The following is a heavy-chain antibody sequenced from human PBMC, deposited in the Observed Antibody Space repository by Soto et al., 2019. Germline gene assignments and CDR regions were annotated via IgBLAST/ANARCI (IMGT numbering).Heavy chain of an antibody. J-gene: IGHJ5*02. CDR1: GFTFSSYA. Sequence: GGSLRLSCAASGFTFSSYAMSWVRQAPGKGLEWVSAISGSGGSTYYADSVKGRFTISRDNSKNTLYLQMNSLRAEDTAVYYCAKDEIRWYLGDWFDPWGQGTLVTVSS. CDR3: AKDEIRWYLGDWFDP. CDR2: ISGSGGST. V-gene: IGHV3-23*01. D-gene: IGHD6-13*01.